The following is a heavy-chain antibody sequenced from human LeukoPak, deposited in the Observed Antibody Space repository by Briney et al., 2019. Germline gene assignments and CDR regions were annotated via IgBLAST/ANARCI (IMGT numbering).Heavy chain of an antibody. CDR2: ISSSSSYI. D-gene: IGHD2-2*01. V-gene: IGHV3-21*01. Sequence: PGGSLRLSCAASGFTFSSYSMNWVRQAPGKGLEWVSSISSSSSYIYYADSVKSRFTISRDNAKNSLYLQMNSLRAEDTAVYYCASHLYCSSTSCPDYWGQGTLVTVFS. J-gene: IGHJ4*02. CDR3: ASHLYCSSTSCPDY. CDR1: GFTFSSYS.